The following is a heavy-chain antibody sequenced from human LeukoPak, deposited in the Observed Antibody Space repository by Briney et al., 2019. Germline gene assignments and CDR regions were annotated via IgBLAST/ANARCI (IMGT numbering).Heavy chain of an antibody. D-gene: IGHD5-24*01. CDR1: GYTFTSYY. V-gene: IGHV1-46*01. CDR2: INPSGGST. J-gene: IGHJ6*03. CDR3: ARAFVKKMATISSGYYYMDV. Sequence: EASVKVSCKASGYTFTSYYMHWVRQAPGQGLEWMGIINPSGGSTSYAQKFQGRVTMTRDMSTSTVYMELSSLRSEDTAVYYCARAFVKKMATISSGYYYMDVWGKGTTVTVSS.